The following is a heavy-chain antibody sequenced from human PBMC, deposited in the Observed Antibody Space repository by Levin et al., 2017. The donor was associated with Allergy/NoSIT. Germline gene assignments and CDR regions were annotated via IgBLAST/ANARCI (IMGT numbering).Heavy chain of an antibody. Sequence: GGSLRLSCKASGYTFTSYDINWVRQATGQGLEWMGWMNPNSGDTGYAQKFQGRVTMTRDTSISTAYMELSSLRSEDTAVYFCARDIAARHYYYYAMDVWGQGTTVTVSS. CDR3: ARDIAARHYYYYAMDV. CDR2: MNPNSGDT. CDR1: GYTFTSYD. V-gene: IGHV1-8*01. D-gene: IGHD6-6*01. J-gene: IGHJ6*02.